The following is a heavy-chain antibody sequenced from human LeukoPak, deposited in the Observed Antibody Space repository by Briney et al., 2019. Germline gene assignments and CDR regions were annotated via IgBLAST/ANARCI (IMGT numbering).Heavy chain of an antibody. CDR3: ARGHSSGRDYYFNT. Sequence: ASVKVSCKTSGYTFATYSINWVRQAPGQGLEWMGWISGYSGSTNYAQKLQGRVTMTTDTSTTTAYMELRSLKSDDTAVYYCARGHSSGRDYYFNTWGQGTLVTVSS. CDR1: GYTFATYS. D-gene: IGHD6-19*01. CDR2: ISGYSGST. V-gene: IGHV1-18*01. J-gene: IGHJ4*02.